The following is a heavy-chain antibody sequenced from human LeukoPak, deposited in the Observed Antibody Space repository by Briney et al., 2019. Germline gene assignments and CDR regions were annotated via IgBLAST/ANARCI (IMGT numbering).Heavy chain of an antibody. CDR1: GGSISSYY. D-gene: IGHD3-10*01. CDR3: ARQEPDYYGSGSYLPIDY. J-gene: IGHJ4*02. Sequence: PSETLSLTCTVSGGSISSYYWSWIRQPPGKGLEWIGYIYYSGSTNYNPSLKSRVTISVDTSKNQFSLKLSSVTAADTAVYYCARQEPDYYGSGSYLPIDYSGQGTLVTVSS. V-gene: IGHV4-59*01. CDR2: IYYSGST.